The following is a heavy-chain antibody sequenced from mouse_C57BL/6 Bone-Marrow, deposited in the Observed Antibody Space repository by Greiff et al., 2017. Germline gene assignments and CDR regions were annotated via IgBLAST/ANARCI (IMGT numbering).Heavy chain of an antibody. J-gene: IGHJ4*01. CDR2: SRNKANDYTT. Sequence: EVKLMESGGGLVQSGRSLRLSCATSGFTFSDFYMEWVRQAPGKGLEWIAASRNKANDYTTEYSASVKGRFIVSRDTSQSILYLQMNALRAEDTAIYYCARDAQAHYYAMDYWGQGTSVTVSS. CDR3: ARDAQAHYYAMDY. CDR1: GFTFSDFY. D-gene: IGHD3-2*02. V-gene: IGHV7-1*01.